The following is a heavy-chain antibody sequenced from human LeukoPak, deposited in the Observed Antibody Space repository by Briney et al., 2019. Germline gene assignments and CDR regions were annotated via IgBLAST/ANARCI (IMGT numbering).Heavy chain of an antibody. D-gene: IGHD3-22*01. CDR1: GGSISSYY. CDR2: IYYSGST. Sequence: KASETLSLTCTVSGGSISSYYWSWIRQPPGKGLEWIGYIYYSGSTNYNPSLKSRVTISVDTSKNQFSLKLSSVTAADTAVYYCARRNYYDSSGYSDYFDYWGQGTLVTVSS. J-gene: IGHJ4*02. V-gene: IGHV4-59*01. CDR3: ARRNYYDSSGYSDYFDY.